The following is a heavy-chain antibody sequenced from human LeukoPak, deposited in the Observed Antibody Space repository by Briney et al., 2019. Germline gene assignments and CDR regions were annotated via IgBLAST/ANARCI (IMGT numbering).Heavy chain of an antibody. CDR1: GYTFTSYG. CDR3: AREVHSSSWYYFDY. D-gene: IGHD6-13*01. V-gene: IGHV1-69*13. Sequence: ASVEVSCKASGYTFTSYGISWVRQAPGQGLEWMGGIIPIFGTANYAQKFQGRVTITADESTSTAYMELSSLRSEDTAVYYCAREVHSSSWYYFDYWGQGTLVTVSS. J-gene: IGHJ4*02. CDR2: IIPIFGTA.